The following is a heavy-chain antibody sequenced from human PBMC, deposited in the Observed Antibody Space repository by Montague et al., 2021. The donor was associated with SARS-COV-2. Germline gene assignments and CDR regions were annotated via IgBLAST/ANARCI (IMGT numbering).Heavy chain of an antibody. J-gene: IGHJ6*02. CDR3: ARDRGVVAENGNYYYYGMDV. D-gene: IGHD3-10*01. CDR2: NNK. V-gene: IGHV3-30*01. Sequence: NNKYYADSVKGRFTISRDNSKNTLYLQMNSLRAADTAVYYCARDRGVVAENGNYYYYGMDVWGQGTTVTVS.